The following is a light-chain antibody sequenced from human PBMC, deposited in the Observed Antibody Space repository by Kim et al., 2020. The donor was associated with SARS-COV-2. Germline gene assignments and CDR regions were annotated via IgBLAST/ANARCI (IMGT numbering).Light chain of an antibody. V-gene: IGLV1-44*01. Sequence: QSVLTQPPSASGTPGQRVTISSSGSRSNIGDNPVYWYQQLPGTAPKLLIYSTNQRPSGVPDRFSGSKSGTSASLAISGLQSDDEADYYCATWDDSLNGWVFGGGTQLTVL. CDR3: ATWDDSLNGWV. CDR1: RSNIGDNP. CDR2: STN. J-gene: IGLJ3*02.